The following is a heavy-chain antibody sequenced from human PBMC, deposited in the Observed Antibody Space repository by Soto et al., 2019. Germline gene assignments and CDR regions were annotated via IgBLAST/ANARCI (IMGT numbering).Heavy chain of an antibody. CDR1: GYSISSGYY. CDR2: IYHSGST. V-gene: IGHV4-38-2*02. D-gene: IGHD6-6*01. Sequence: SETLSLTCFVSGYSISSGYYWGWIRQPPGKGLEWIGSIYHSGSTYYNPSLKSRVTISVDTSKNQFSLKLSSVTAADTAVYYCARVGDISSSSPTYYYDYWGKGTLVTASS. CDR3: ARVGDISSSSPTYYYDY. J-gene: IGHJ4*02.